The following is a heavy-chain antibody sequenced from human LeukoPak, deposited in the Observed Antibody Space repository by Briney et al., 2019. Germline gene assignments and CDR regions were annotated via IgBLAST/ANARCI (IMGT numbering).Heavy chain of an antibody. Sequence: PGGSLRLSCAASGFTFSSYEMNWVRQAPGKGLEWVSYISSSGSTIYYADSVRGRFTISRDNAKNSLYLQMSSLRAEDTAVYYCARDMTTVTHFLYYYGMDVWGQGTTVTVSS. J-gene: IGHJ6*02. CDR1: GFTFSSYE. CDR3: ARDMTTVTHFLYYYGMDV. V-gene: IGHV3-48*03. D-gene: IGHD4-17*01. CDR2: ISSSGSTI.